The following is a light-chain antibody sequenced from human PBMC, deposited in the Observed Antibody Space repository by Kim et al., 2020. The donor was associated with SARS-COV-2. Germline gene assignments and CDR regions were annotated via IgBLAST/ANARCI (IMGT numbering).Light chain of an antibody. V-gene: IGLV1-40*01. CDR1: SSNIGASYD. CDR3: QSYDGSLSGFV. Sequence: VTNSWTGRSSNIGASYDGQWYPQVPGTAPKLPIYANRQRPSGVPDRFSGSKSGTSASLAITGLQAEDEADYYCQSYDGSLSGFVFGSGTQLTVL. J-gene: IGLJ7*01. CDR2: ANR.